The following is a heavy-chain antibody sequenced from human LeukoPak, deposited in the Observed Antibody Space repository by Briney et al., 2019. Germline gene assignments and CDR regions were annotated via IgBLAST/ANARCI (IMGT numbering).Heavy chain of an antibody. CDR1: GFTFSSYG. V-gene: IGHV3-33*01. J-gene: IGHJ4*02. Sequence: GRSLRLSCAASGFTFSSYGMHWVRQAPGKGLEWVAVIWYDGSNKYYADSVKGRFTISRDNSKNTLYLQMNSLRAEDTAVYYCARDQNDYGDYVFDYWGQGTLVTVSS. CDR2: IWYDGSNK. CDR3: ARDQNDYGDYVFDY. D-gene: IGHD4-17*01.